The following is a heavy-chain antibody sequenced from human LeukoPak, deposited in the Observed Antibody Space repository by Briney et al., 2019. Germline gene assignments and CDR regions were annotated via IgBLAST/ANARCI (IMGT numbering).Heavy chain of an antibody. CDR2: MYNSGTT. CDR1: GDSISSGGYS. D-gene: IGHD3-10*01. V-gene: IGHV4-30-4*07. CDR3: ARTGGSFYFYYYMDV. J-gene: IGHJ6*03. Sequence: SQTLSLTCVVSGDSISSGGYSWNWIRQPPGKGLEWIGYMYNSGTTSYNPSLKSRVTMSVDTSKNQFSLKLSSVTAADTAVYYCARTGGSFYFYYYMDVWGKGTTVTVSS.